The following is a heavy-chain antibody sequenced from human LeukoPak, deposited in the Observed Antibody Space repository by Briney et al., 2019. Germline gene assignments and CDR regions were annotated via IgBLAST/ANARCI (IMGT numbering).Heavy chain of an antibody. CDR1: GGSISSYY. D-gene: IGHD5-18*01. CDR2: IYNSGST. Sequence: SETLSLTCTVSGGSISSYYWSWIRQPPGKGLEWIGYIYNSGSTNFSPSLKSRVTMSVDTSKNQFSLKPSSVTAADTAVYYCARQGIQLWDPDYWGQGTLVTVSS. J-gene: IGHJ4*02. V-gene: IGHV4-59*08. CDR3: ARQGIQLWDPDY.